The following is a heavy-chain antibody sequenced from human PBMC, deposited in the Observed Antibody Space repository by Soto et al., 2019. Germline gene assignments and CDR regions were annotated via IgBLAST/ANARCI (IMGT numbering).Heavy chain of an antibody. CDR2: IKSKTDGGTT. CDR3: TTRDYDILTGYYIY. Sequence: GGSLRLSCAASGFTFSNAWMSWVHQAPGKGLEWVGRIKSKTDGGTTDYAAPVKGRFTISRDDSKNTLYLQMNSLKTEDTAVYYCTTRDYDILTGYYIYWGQGTLVTVSS. J-gene: IGHJ4*02. D-gene: IGHD3-9*01. V-gene: IGHV3-15*01. CDR1: GFTFSNAW.